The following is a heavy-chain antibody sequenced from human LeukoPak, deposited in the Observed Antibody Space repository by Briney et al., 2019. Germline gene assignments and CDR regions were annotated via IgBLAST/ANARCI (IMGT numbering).Heavy chain of an antibody. Sequence: PGGALRLSCAASGFNFTTYGMHWVRQAPGKGLEWVALVWYDGTITYYADSVKGRFTISRDNSKNMVYLQMDSLRAEDTAVYYCALSGFGDRDHWGQGTLVTVSS. CDR1: GFNFTTYG. J-gene: IGHJ4*02. CDR3: ALSGFGDRDH. CDR2: VWYDGTIT. V-gene: IGHV3-33*01. D-gene: IGHD3-22*01.